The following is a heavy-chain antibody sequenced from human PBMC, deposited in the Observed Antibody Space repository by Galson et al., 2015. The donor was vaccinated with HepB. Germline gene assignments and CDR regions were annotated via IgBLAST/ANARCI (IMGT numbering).Heavy chain of an antibody. CDR3: ARALGYCSSTSCYTPRGAFDI. J-gene: IGHJ3*02. Sequence: SCKASGYTFTSYYMHWVRQAPGQGLEWMGIINPSGGSTSYAQKFQGRVTMTRDTSTSTVYMELSSLRSEDTAVYYCARALGYCSSTSCYTPRGAFDIWGQGTMVTVSS. CDR2: INPSGGST. V-gene: IGHV1-46*01. CDR1: GYTFTSYY. D-gene: IGHD2-2*02.